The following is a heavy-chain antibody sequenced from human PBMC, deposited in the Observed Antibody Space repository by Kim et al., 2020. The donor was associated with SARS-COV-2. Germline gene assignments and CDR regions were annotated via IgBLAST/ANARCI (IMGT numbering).Heavy chain of an antibody. J-gene: IGHJ4*02. D-gene: IGHD6-6*01. Sequence: KYYVDSVKGRCTISRDNAKNSLYLQMNRLRAEDTAVYYCARVSSSYHFDCWGQGTLVTVSS. V-gene: IGHV3-7*01. CDR3: ARVSSSYHFDC. CDR2: K.